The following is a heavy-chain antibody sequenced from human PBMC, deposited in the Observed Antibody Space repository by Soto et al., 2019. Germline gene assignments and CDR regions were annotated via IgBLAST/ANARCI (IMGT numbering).Heavy chain of an antibody. D-gene: IGHD2-2*01. Sequence: QLQLQESGPGLVKPSETLSLTCTVSGGSISSSSYYWGWIRQPPGKGLEWIGSIYYSGSTYYNPSLKSRVTISVDTSKNQFSLKLSSVTAADTAVYYCARHGAVGDIVVVPAAPVGYWGQGTLVTVSS. V-gene: IGHV4-39*01. J-gene: IGHJ4*02. CDR1: GGSISSSSYY. CDR3: ARHGAVGDIVVVPAAPVGY. CDR2: IYYSGST.